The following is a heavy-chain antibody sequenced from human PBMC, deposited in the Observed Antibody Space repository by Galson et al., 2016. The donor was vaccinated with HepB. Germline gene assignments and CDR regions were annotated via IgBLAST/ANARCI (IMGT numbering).Heavy chain of an antibody. V-gene: IGHV1-3*01. Sequence: SVKVSCKASGYTFTSYAMHWVRQAPGQRLEWMGWINAGNGNTKYSQKFQGRVTITRDTSASTAYMELSSLRSEDTAVSYCAGDLVGATRFDYWGQGTLVTVSS. D-gene: IGHD2-21*02. CDR2: INAGNGNT. CDR1: GYTFTSYA. J-gene: IGHJ4*02. CDR3: AGDLVGATRFDY.